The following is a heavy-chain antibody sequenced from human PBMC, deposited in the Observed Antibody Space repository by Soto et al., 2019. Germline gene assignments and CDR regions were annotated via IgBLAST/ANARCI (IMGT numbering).Heavy chain of an antibody. D-gene: IGHD6-19*01. Sequence: QVQLVESGGGVVQPGRSLRLSCAASGFTFSDYAMYWVRQAPGKGLEWVSVISFDGNIKYYTGSVKGRFTISRDNSKNTPHLQVNSLRTEDTALYYCARAPGHSVHSSGWQIDYWGQGTLVTVSS. V-gene: IGHV3-30-3*01. CDR2: ISFDGNIK. J-gene: IGHJ4*02. CDR3: ARAPGHSVHSSGWQIDY. CDR1: GFTFSDYA.